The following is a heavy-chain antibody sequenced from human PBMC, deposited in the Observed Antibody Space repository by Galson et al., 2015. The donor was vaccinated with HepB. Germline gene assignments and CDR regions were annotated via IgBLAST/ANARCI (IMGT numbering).Heavy chain of an antibody. V-gene: IGHV3-23*01. Sequence: SLRLSCAASGFTFSSYALSWVRQAPGKGLEWVSGISGSGGSTKYADSVKGRITISRDNSKNTLYLQMNSLRAEDTALYYCASLVGVDYWGQGTLVTVSS. CDR2: ISGSGGST. CDR3: ASLVGVDY. J-gene: IGHJ4*02. D-gene: IGHD1-26*01. CDR1: GFTFSSYA.